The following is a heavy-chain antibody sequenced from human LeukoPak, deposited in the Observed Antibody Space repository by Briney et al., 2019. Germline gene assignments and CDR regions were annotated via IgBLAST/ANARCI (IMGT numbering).Heavy chain of an antibody. D-gene: IGHD6-6*01. V-gene: IGHV1-46*01. CDR1: GGTFSSYA. CDR3: ARESAAARPGDY. J-gene: IGHJ4*02. Sequence: GASVKVSCKASGGTFSSYAISWVRQAPGQGLEWMGIINPSGGSTSYAQKFQGRVTMTRDMSTSTVYMELSSLRSEDTAVYYCARESAAARPGDYWGQGTLVTVSS. CDR2: INPSGGST.